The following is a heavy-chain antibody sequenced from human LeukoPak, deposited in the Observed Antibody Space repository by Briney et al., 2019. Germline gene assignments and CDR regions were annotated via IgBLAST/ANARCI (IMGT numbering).Heavy chain of an antibody. CDR1: GGSISSSSSY. J-gene: IGHJ6*03. Sequence: SETLSLTCTVSGGSISSSSSYWGWIRQPPGTGLEWIGSIYYSGSTNYNPSLKSRVTISVDTSKNQFSLKLSSVTAADTAVYYCARVTNGDYYYYYMDVWGKGTTVTISS. V-gene: IGHV4-39*07. CDR3: ARVTNGDYYYYYMDV. CDR2: IYYSGST.